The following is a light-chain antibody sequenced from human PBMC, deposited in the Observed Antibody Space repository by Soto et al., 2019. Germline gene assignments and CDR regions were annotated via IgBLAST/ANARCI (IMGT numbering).Light chain of an antibody. V-gene: IGKV1-5*01. J-gene: IGKJ1*01. CDR1: QSISSW. CDR2: DAS. Sequence: DIQMTQSPSTLSASVGDRVTITCRASQSISSWLAWYQQKPGKAPKLLIYDASSLEIGVPSRFSGSGSGTEFTLTISSLQPDDFATYYCQQYRPTFGQGTKVEIK. CDR3: QQYRPT.